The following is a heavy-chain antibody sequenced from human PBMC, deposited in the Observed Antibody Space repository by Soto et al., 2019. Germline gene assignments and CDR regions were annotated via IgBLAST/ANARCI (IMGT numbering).Heavy chain of an antibody. D-gene: IGHD4-17*01. V-gene: IGHV4-59*01. CDR1: GGSLSSYY. CDR2: IYYSGST. Sequence: SETLSLTCTVSGGSLSSYYWSWIRQPPGKGLEWNGYIYYSGSTNYNPSPKSRPTIPVDTSKNQLSPKRTSVTPAHTAVNYCAREGDCDYVGGENWFDPWGQGTLVTVSS. CDR3: AREGDCDYVGGENWFDP. J-gene: IGHJ5*02.